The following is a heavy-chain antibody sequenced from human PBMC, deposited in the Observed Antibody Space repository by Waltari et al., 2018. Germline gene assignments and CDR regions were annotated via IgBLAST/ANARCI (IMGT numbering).Heavy chain of an antibody. CDR1: GGSISSYY. Sequence: QVQLQESGPGLVKPSETLSLTCTVSGGSISSYYWSWIRQPPGKGLEWNGYIYYSGSTNFTPSLKSRVTISVDTSKNQFSLKLSSVTAADTAVYYCAREGGYCSGGSCQGSDAFDIWGQGTMVTVSS. J-gene: IGHJ3*02. CDR3: AREGGYCSGGSCQGSDAFDI. D-gene: IGHD2-15*01. V-gene: IGHV4-59*01. CDR2: IYYSGST.